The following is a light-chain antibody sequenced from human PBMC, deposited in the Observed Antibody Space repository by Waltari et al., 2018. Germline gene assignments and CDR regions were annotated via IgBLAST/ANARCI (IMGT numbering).Light chain of an antibody. CDR3: QQYNNWPPNT. V-gene: IGKV3-15*01. CDR1: QSVSSN. J-gene: IGKJ2*01. Sequence: EIVIAPHAATLHVSRGVRATPSCRASQSVSSNLAWYQQKPGQAPRLLIYGASTRATGIPARFSGSGSGTEFTLTISSLQSEDFAVYYCQQYNNWPPNTFGQGTKLEIK. CDR2: GAS.